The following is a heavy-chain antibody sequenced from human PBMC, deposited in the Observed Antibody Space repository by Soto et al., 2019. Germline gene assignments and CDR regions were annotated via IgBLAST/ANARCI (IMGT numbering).Heavy chain of an antibody. CDR3: AKDRGGDCPDNSCYFGADY. Sequence: GGSLRLSCVASGFTFGSYAMTWVRQAPGKGLECVAVISDTGSSHYYAASVEGRFTISRENSKNTLSLHMDRLRVEDTAVYYCAKDRGGDCPDNSCYFGADYWGQGTPVTVSS. CDR1: GFTFGSYA. J-gene: IGHJ4*02. V-gene: IGHV3-30*18. CDR2: ISDTGSSH. D-gene: IGHD2-2*01.